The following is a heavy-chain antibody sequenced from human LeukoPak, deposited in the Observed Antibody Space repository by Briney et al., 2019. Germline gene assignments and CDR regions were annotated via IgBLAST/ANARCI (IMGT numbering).Heavy chain of an antibody. Sequence: ASVKVSCKASGYTFTSYGISWVRQAPGQGLEWMGWISAYNGNTNYAQTLQGRVTMTTDTSTSTAYMELRRLRDDDTPVCYSAREYYYDSMVFDLWGQGTLVTVSS. CDR3: AREYYYDSMVFDL. V-gene: IGHV1-18*01. CDR2: ISAYNGNT. CDR1: GYTFTSYG. D-gene: IGHD3-22*01. J-gene: IGHJ5*02.